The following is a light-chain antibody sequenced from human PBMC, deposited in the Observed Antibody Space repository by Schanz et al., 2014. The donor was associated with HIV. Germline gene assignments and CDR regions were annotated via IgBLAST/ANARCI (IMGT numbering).Light chain of an antibody. CDR3: QQYNRYWT. Sequence: DIQMTQSPSSLSASVGDRVTITCRASQSISSYLNWYQQKPGKAPKLLIYAASSLQSGVPSRFSGSGSGTDFTLTISSLQPEDFATYCCQQYNRYWTFGQGTKVEI. CDR1: QSISSY. V-gene: IGKV1-39*01. J-gene: IGKJ1*01. CDR2: AAS.